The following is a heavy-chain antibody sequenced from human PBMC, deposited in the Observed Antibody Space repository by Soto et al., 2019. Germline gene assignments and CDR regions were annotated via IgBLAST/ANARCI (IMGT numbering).Heavy chain of an antibody. CDR2: ISAYNGNT. D-gene: IGHD3-22*01. CDR1: GYTFTSYG. Sequence: ASVKVSCKASGYTFTSYGISWVRQAPGQGLEWMGWISAYNGNTNYAQKLQGRVTMTTDTSTSTAYMELRSLRSDDTAVYYCAAAGYYYDSSGPSDYWGQGTLVTVS. J-gene: IGHJ4*02. CDR3: AAAGYYYDSSGPSDY. V-gene: IGHV1-18*01.